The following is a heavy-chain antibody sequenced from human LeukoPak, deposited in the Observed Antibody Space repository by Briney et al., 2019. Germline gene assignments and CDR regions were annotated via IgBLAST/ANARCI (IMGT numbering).Heavy chain of an antibody. J-gene: IGHJ3*02. CDR2: ISWNSGSI. Sequence: GRSLRLSCAASGFTFDDYAMHWVRQAPGEGLEWVSGISWNSGSIGYADSVKGRFTISRDNAKNSLYLQMNSLRAEDTALYYCAKDISGSYYGGAFDIWGQGTMVTVSS. V-gene: IGHV3-9*01. D-gene: IGHD1-26*01. CDR3: AKDISGSYYGGAFDI. CDR1: GFTFDDYA.